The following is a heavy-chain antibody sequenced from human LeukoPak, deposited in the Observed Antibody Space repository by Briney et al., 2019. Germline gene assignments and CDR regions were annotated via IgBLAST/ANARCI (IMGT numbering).Heavy chain of an antibody. D-gene: IGHD1-26*01. CDR3: ARAKGIVGATTGGGRYFDY. J-gene: IGHJ4*02. Sequence: RASVKVSCKASGYTFTGYYMHWVRQAPGQGLEWMGWINPNSGGTNYAQKFQGRVTMTRDTSISTAYMELSRLRSDDTAVYYCARAKGIVGATTGGGRYFDYWGQGTLVTVSS. CDR2: INPNSGGT. CDR1: GYTFTGYY. V-gene: IGHV1-2*02.